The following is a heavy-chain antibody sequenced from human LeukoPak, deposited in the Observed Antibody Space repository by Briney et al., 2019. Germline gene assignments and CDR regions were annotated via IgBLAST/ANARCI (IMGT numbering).Heavy chain of an antibody. D-gene: IGHD2-2*01. V-gene: IGHV1-69*04. Sequence: SVKVSCKASGGTFSSYAISWVRQAPGQGLEWMGRIIPIFGIANYAQKFRGRVTITADKSTSTAYMELSSLRSEDMAVYYCARDSDVVVPAASTGYWFDPWGQGTLVTVSS. CDR2: IIPIFGIA. J-gene: IGHJ5*02. CDR1: GGTFSSYA. CDR3: ARDSDVVVPAASTGYWFDP.